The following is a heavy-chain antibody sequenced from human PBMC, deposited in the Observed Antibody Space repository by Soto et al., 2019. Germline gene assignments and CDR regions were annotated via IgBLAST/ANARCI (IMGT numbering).Heavy chain of an antibody. J-gene: IGHJ1*01. CDR3: ARVWLRRREYFQH. CDR2: INHSGST. D-gene: IGHD5-12*01. CDR1: GGSFSGYY. V-gene: IGHV4-34*01. Sequence: PSETLPLTCAVYGGSFSGYYWSWIRQPPGKGLEWIGEINHSGSTNYNPSLKSRVTISVDTSKNQFSLKLSSVTAADTAVYYCARVWLRRREYFQHWGQGTLVTVSS.